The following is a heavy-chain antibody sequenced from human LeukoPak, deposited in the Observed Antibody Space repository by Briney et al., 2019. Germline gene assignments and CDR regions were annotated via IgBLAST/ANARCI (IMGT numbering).Heavy chain of an antibody. CDR3: ASGMIEFDY. CDR1: GIRFNDYW. Sequence: GSLRLSCTVSGIRFNDYWMSWVRQAPGKGLEWVANIKEDGGEMYYVDSAKGRFIISRDNAKNSVYLQMNILRVEDTAVYYCASGMIEFDYWGQGTLVTVSS. V-gene: IGHV3-7*01. D-gene: IGHD1-14*01. CDR2: IKEDGGEM. J-gene: IGHJ4*02.